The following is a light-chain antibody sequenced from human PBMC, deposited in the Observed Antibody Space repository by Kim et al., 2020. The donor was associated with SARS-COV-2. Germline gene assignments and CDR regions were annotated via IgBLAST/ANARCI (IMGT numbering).Light chain of an antibody. CDR1: KSLVNNGSSNY. CDR2: KAS. Sequence: AAVDCRSSKSLVNNGSSNYLNWFHQRPGQSPRLLIYKASSRDSGVPDRFSGSGSGTDFTLQISRVEAEDFGVYYCMQGNHRPFTFGPGTKVDIK. J-gene: IGKJ3*01. CDR3: MQGNHRPFT. V-gene: IGKV2-30*01.